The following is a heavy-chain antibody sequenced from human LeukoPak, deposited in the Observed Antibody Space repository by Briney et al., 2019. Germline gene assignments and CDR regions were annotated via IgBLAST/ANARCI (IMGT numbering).Heavy chain of an antibody. CDR3: AKDHRGSMAGAFDI. CDR1: GFTFSSYS. Sequence: GGSLRLSCAASGFTFSSYSMNWVRQAPGKGLEWVSYISSSSSTIYYADSVKGRFTISRDNAKNSLYLQMNSLRAEDTAVYYCAKDHRGSMAGAFDIWGQGTMVTVSS. CDR2: ISSSSSTI. J-gene: IGHJ3*02. V-gene: IGHV3-48*04. D-gene: IGHD3-16*01.